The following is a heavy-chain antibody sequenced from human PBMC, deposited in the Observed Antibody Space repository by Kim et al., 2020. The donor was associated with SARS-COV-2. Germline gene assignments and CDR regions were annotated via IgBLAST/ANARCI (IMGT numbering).Heavy chain of an antibody. V-gene: IGHV3-33*06. CDR3: AKDQGYVWGGDAFDI. D-gene: IGHD3-16*01. CDR2: IWYDGSNK. Sequence: GGSLRLSCAASGFTFSSYAMHWVRQAPGKGLEWVAVIWYDGSNKYYADSVKGRFTISRDNSKNTLYLQMNSLRAEDTAVYYCAKDQGYVWGGDAFDIWGQGTMVTVSS. J-gene: IGHJ3*02. CDR1: GFTFSSYA.